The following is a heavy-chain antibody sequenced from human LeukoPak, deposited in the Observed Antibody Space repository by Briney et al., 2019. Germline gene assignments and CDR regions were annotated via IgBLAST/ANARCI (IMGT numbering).Heavy chain of an antibody. Sequence: GRSLRLSCAASGFTFSSYPMHWVRQAPGKGLEWVAVILYDGSNKYYAASVKGRFTISRDNSKNTLYLQMNSLRAEDTAVYYCARGKGYYHFDYWGQGTLVTVSS. V-gene: IGHV3-30*04. D-gene: IGHD3-10*01. CDR2: ILYDGSNK. CDR3: ARGKGYYHFDY. J-gene: IGHJ4*02. CDR1: GFTFSSYP.